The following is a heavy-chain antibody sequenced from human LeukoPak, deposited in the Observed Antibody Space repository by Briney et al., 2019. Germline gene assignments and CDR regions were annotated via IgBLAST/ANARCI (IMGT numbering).Heavy chain of an antibody. J-gene: IGHJ5*02. D-gene: IGHD3-3*01. CDR2: ISAYNGNT. Sequence: GASVKVSCKASGYTFTSYGISWVRQAPGQGLEWMGWISAYNGNTNYAQKLQGRVTMTTDTSTSTAYMELRSLRSDDTAVYYCARRTGYYDFWSGLYWLDPWGQGTLVTVSS. CDR3: ARRTGYYDFWSGLYWLDP. V-gene: IGHV1-18*01. CDR1: GYTFTSYG.